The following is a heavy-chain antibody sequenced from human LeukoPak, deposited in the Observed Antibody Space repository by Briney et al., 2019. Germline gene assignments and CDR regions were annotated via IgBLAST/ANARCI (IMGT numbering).Heavy chain of an antibody. Sequence: GGSLRLSCTASGFPFIEYSMIWVRQAPGKGLEWISYIGIDSGNTKYADSVRGRFTISADKAKNSLNLQMNSLRVEDTAVYYCARDHNYAFDNWGQGTLVSVAS. V-gene: IGHV3-48*01. CDR2: IGIDSGNT. D-gene: IGHD1-1*01. CDR3: ARDHNYAFDN. J-gene: IGHJ4*02. CDR1: GFPFIEYS.